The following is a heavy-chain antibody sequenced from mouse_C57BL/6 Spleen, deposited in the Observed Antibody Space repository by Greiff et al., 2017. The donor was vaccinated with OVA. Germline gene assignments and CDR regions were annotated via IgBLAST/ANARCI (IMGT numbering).Heavy chain of an antibody. D-gene: IGHD2-5*01. CDR2: ISDGGSYT. CDR3: ARGEDYSNFAY. Sequence: EVNVVESGGGLVKPGGSLKLSCAASGFTFSSYAMSWVRQTPEKRLEWVATISDGGSYTYYPDNVKGRFTISRDNAKNNLYLQMSHLKSEDTAMYYCARGEDYSNFAYWGQGTLVTVSA. J-gene: IGHJ3*01. V-gene: IGHV5-4*03. CDR1: GFTFSSYA.